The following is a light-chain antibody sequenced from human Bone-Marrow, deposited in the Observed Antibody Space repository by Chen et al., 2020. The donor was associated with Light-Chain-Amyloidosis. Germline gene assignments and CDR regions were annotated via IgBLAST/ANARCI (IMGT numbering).Light chain of an antibody. V-gene: IGLV3-21*02. J-gene: IGLJ3*02. Sequence: SYVLTQPSSVSVAPGQTATIACGGNNIGSTSVHWYQQTPGQAPLLVVYDDSARPSGIPERLSVSNSGNTATLTISRCEAGDEADYYCQVWDRSSDRPVFGGGTKLTVL. CDR1: NIGSTS. CDR2: DDS. CDR3: QVWDRSSDRPV.